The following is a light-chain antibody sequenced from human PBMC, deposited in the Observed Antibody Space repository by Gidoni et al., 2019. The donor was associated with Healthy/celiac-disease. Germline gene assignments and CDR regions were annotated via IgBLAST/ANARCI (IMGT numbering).Light chain of an antibody. V-gene: IGKV1-8*01. CDR2: AAS. CDR3: QQYYSYPRT. J-gene: IGKJ1*01. CDR1: QGISSY. Sequence: AIRMTQSPSSFSASTGDRVTITCRASQGISSYFAWYQQKPGKAPKILIYAASTWQSGVPSRFSGSGSGTDFTLTSGCLQSEDFATYYCQQYYSYPRTFGQGTKVEIK.